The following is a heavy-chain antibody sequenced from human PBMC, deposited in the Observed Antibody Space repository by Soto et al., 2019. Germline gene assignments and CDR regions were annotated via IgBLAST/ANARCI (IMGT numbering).Heavy chain of an antibody. J-gene: IGHJ4*02. V-gene: IGHV4-61*01. D-gene: IGHD3-3*01. CDR3: ARAGYDFWSGYYMGYFDY. Sequence: SETLSLTCTVSGGSVSSGSYYWSWIRQPPGKGLECIGYIYYSGSTNYNSSLKSRVTISVDTSKNQFSLKLSSVTAADTAVYYCARAGYDFWSGYYMGYFDYWGQGTLVTVSS. CDR2: IYYSGST. CDR1: GGSVSSGSYY.